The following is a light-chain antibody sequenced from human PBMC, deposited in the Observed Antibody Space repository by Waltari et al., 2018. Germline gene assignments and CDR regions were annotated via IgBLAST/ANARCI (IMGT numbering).Light chain of an antibody. V-gene: IGKV2-30*02. Sequence: DVVMTQSPLSLPVTLGQPASISCRSSQSLVHSDGNTYLNWFQQRSGQSPRRLIYKVSNRDSGVPDRFSGSGSGTDFTLKISRVEAEDVGVYYCMQGTHWPPVTFGQGTKLEIK. J-gene: IGKJ2*01. CDR1: QSLVHSDGNTY. CDR3: MQGTHWPPVT. CDR2: KVS.